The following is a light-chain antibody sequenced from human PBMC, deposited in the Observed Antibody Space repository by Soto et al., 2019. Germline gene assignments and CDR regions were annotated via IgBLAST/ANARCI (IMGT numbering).Light chain of an antibody. J-gene: IGLJ3*02. CDR1: SGNIAINY. CDR3: QSYDSGVQV. Sequence: NFMLTQPHSVSGSPGKTVTISCTRSSGNIAINYVQWYQQRPGSAPTTIIYEDYQRPSGVPDRFSGSIDRSSNSASLTISGLKTEDEADYYCQSYDSGVQVFGGGTKLTVL. CDR2: EDY. V-gene: IGLV6-57*04.